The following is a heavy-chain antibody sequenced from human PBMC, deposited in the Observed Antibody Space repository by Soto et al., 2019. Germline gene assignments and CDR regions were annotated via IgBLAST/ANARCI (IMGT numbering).Heavy chain of an antibody. D-gene: IGHD6-13*01. Sequence: SETLSLTCNVSGGSITRGDYYWSWLRQPPGKGLEWIGYIYYRAMPYYNPSLKSRVTISVDTAKNQVSLSMTSVTAADTAVYYCARGSALLFYYFDYWGQGTPVTVSS. CDR3: ARGSALLFYYFDY. J-gene: IGHJ4*02. CDR2: IYYRAMP. CDR1: GGSITRGDYY. V-gene: IGHV4-30-4*01.